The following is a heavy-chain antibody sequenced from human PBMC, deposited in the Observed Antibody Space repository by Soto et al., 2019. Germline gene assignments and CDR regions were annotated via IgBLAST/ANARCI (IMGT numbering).Heavy chain of an antibody. CDR3: AKDGGSGWYYFDY. J-gene: IGHJ4*02. Sequence: QVQLVESGGGVVQPGRSLRLSCAASGFTFSSYGMHWVRQAPGKGLEWVAVISYDGSNKYYADSVKGRFTISRDNSKNTLYLQMNSLRAEDTAVYYCAKDGGSGWYYFDYWGQGTLVTVSS. CDR2: ISYDGSNK. CDR1: GFTFSSYG. V-gene: IGHV3-30*18. D-gene: IGHD6-19*01.